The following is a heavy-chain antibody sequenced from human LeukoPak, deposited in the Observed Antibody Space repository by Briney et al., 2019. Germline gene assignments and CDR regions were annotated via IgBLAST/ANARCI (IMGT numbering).Heavy chain of an antibody. Sequence: ASVKVSCKASGYTFTTYGLSWVRQAPGQGLEWLGWMNPNSGNTGYAQKFQGRVTITRNTSISTAYMELSSLRSEDTAVYYCARGDGDYDAFDIWGQGTMVTVSS. D-gene: IGHD2-21*01. J-gene: IGHJ3*02. V-gene: IGHV1-8*01. CDR3: ARGDGDYDAFDI. CDR2: MNPNSGNT. CDR1: GYTFTTYG.